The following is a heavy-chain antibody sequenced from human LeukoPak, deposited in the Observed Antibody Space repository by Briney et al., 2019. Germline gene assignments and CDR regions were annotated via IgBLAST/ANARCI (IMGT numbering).Heavy chain of an antibody. V-gene: IGHV3-23*01. J-gene: IGHJ4*02. Sequence: PGGSLRLSWAASGFTFSSYAMSWVRQAPGKGLEWVSAISGSGGSTYYADSVKGRFTISRDNAKNSLYLQMNSLRAEDTAVYYCARFWSGHYNFDSWGQGTPVTVSS. D-gene: IGHD3-3*01. CDR3: ARFWSGHYNFDS. CDR2: ISGSGGST. CDR1: GFTFSSYA.